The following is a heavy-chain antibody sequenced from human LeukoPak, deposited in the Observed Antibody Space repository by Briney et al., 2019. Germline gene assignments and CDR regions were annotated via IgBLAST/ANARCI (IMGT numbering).Heavy chain of an antibody. CDR2: IRYDRSNK. Sequence: GGSLRLSCAASGFTFSSYGMHWVRQAPGKGLEWVAFIRYDRSNKYYADSVKGRFTISRDNSKNTLYLQMNSLRAEDTAVYYCAKDPIPDLGAGGWFDYWGQGTLVTVSS. V-gene: IGHV3-30*02. CDR3: AKDPIPDLGAGGWFDY. CDR1: GFTFSSYG. D-gene: IGHD1-26*01. J-gene: IGHJ4*02.